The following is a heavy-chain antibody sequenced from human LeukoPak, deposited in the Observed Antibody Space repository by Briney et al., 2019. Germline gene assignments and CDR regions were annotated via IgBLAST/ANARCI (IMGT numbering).Heavy chain of an antibody. CDR3: AKGKWYFDY. J-gene: IGHJ4*02. CDR1: GFTFSSNG. Sequence: GGSLRLSCAASGFTFSSNGMHWVRQAPGKGLEWVAFIRYDGSEKYYGDSVKGRFTISRDNPKNTLYLQMNSLRVEDTAVYYCAKGKWYFDYWGQGTLVTVSS. V-gene: IGHV3-30*02. D-gene: IGHD1-26*01. CDR2: IRYDGSEK.